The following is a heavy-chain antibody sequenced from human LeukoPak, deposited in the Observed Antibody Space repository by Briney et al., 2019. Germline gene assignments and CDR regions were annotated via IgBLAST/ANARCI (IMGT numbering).Heavy chain of an antibody. CDR1: GFTFNSYA. V-gene: IGHV3-30*04. CDR2: ISYDGSNK. J-gene: IGHJ3*02. D-gene: IGHD5-18*01. CDR3: AGVDAAMTDAFDI. Sequence: GGSLRLSCAASGFTFNSYAMHWVRQAPGKGLEWVAAISYDGSNKYSADSVKGRFTISRDNSKNTLYLQMNSLRADDTAVYYCAGVDAAMTDAFDIWGQGTTVTVSS.